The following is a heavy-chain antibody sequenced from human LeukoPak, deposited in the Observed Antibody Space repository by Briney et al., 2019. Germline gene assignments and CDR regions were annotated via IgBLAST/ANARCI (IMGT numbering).Heavy chain of an antibody. CDR3: ARGRIGYCSGGSCYPAYYYYYGMDV. CDR1: GGSISSSNW. Sequence: SGTLSLTCAVSGGSISSSNWWSWVRQPPGKGLEWIGEIYHSGSTNYNPSLKSRVTISVDTSKNQFSLKLSSVTAADTAVYYCARGRIGYCSGGSCYPAYYYYYGMDVWGQGTTVTVSS. D-gene: IGHD2-15*01. V-gene: IGHV4-4*02. CDR2: IYHSGST. J-gene: IGHJ6*02.